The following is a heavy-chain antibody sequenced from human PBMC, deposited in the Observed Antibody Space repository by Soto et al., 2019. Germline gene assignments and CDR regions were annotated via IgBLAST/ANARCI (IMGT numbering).Heavy chain of an antibody. J-gene: IGHJ6*03. CDR2: IKQDGSEK. Sequence: EMQLVESGGGLVQPGGSLRLSCAASGFTFSSYWMSWVRQAPGKGLEWVANIKQDGSEKYYVDSVKGRFTISRDNAKNSLYLQMNSLRAEDTAVYYCAASGSYNYYYYRDVWGKGTTVTVSS. V-gene: IGHV3-7*01. D-gene: IGHD3-10*01. CDR3: AASGSYNYYYYRDV. CDR1: GFTFSSYW.